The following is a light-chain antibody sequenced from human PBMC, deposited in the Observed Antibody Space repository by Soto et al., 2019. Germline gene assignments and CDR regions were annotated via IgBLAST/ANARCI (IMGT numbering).Light chain of an antibody. CDR2: AAS. CDR1: QNIDIY. V-gene: IGKV1-39*01. CDR3: QQSRTTPWT. Sequence: DIQMTQSPASLSASIGDTVTIACRASQNIDIYLNWYQHKPGTVPKLLIYAASGLQTGVPSRFSGSGSGTDFSLTISSLQPEDFATYYCQQSRTTPWTFGQGTMVDIK. J-gene: IGKJ1*01.